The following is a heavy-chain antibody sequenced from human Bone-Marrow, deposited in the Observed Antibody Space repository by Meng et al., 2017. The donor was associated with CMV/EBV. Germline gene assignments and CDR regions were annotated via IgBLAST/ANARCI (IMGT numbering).Heavy chain of an antibody. Sequence: GSLRLSCAVYGASFSSYYWTWIRQPPGKGLEWIGEVNHSGGTNYNPSLKSRVTISVDTSKNQFSLKLSFVTAADTAVYYCARGPQVSWLRSRLAAFDIWGQETMVTVSS. V-gene: IGHV4-34*01. CDR2: VNHSGGT. D-gene: IGHD5-12*01. CDR3: ARGPQVSWLRSRLAAFDI. CDR1: GASFSSYY. J-gene: IGHJ3*02.